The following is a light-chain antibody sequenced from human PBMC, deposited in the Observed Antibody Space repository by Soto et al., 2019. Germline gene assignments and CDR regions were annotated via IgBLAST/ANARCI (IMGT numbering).Light chain of an antibody. Sequence: EIVMTQSPATLSVSPGERATLSCRASQSVSIKLAWYQQKPGQAPRLLIFGTSARATGIPDRFSGSGSGTDFTLTISRLEPEDFAVYYCQHYGTSWTFGQGTKVDIK. CDR2: GTS. CDR1: QSVSIK. V-gene: IGKV3-20*01. CDR3: QHYGTSWT. J-gene: IGKJ1*01.